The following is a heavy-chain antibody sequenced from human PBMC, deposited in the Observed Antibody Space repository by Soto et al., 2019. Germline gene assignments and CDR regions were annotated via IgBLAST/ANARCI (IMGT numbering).Heavy chain of an antibody. J-gene: IGHJ4*02. CDR2: VHYTGNT. V-gene: IGHV4-59*01. CDR3: AKEMSESAAFDY. D-gene: IGHD6-13*01. Sequence: LSLTCTVSAGSISSFYWHWIRQPPGKGLEWIGYVHYTGNTDYNPSLKSRVTISVDTSKNQFSLTLSSVTAADTAVYYCAKEMSESAAFDYWGQGALVTVSS. CDR1: AGSISSFY.